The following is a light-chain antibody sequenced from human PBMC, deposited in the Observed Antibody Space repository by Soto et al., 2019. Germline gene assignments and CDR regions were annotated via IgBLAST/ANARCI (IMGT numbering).Light chain of an antibody. CDR1: SSDVGSYTR. CDR3: SSYTITSTYV. V-gene: IGLV2-18*02. Sequence: QSALTQPPSVSGSPGQSVTISCTGTSSDVGSYTRVSWYQQPPGTAPKLMIYEVNNRPSGVPDRFSGSKSGNTASLTISGLRAEDEGDYYCSSYTITSTYVFGTGTKVTVL. CDR2: EVN. J-gene: IGLJ1*01.